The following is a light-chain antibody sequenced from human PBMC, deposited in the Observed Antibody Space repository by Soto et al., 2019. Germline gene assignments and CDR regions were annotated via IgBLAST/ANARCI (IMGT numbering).Light chain of an antibody. Sequence: QSVLTQPPSASGTPGQRVTISCSGSSSNIGRNYVYWYQQVPGTAPKPLVYSNNQRPSGVPDRFSGSKSGTSASLAISGLRSEDEADYYCAAWDDSPSAWVFGGGTKLTVL. V-gene: IGLV1-47*02. J-gene: IGLJ3*02. CDR1: SSNIGRNY. CDR3: AAWDDSPSAWV. CDR2: SNN.